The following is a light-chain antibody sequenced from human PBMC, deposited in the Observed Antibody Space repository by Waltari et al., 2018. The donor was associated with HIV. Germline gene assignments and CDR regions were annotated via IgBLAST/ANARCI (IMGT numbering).Light chain of an antibody. V-gene: IGLV2-23*02. CDR2: EVT. Sequence: QSALTQPASVSGSPGQSITISCTGTSSDVGGYNVVSWYQQHPGKAPQLMIYEVTKRPSGVSNRFSGSKSGNTASLTISGLQAEDEADYYCCSYAGRSTHVFGTGTKVTVL. CDR1: SSDVGGYNV. CDR3: CSYAGRSTHV. J-gene: IGLJ1*01.